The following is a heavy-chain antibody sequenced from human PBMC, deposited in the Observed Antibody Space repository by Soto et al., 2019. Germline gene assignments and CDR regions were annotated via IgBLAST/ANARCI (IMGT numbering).Heavy chain of an antibody. V-gene: IGHV2-70*01. J-gene: IGHJ4*02. CDR3: ARIRMDSRDWAFDY. D-gene: IGHD3-22*01. Sequence: SGPTLVNPTQTLTLTCTFSGFSLSTSGVGVGWIRQPPGKALEWLALIDWDDDKHYSTSLKTRLTITKDTSKNQVVLTMTNMDPVDTATYYCARIRMDSRDWAFDYWGQGTLVTVSS. CDR2: IDWDDDK. CDR1: GFSLSTSGVG.